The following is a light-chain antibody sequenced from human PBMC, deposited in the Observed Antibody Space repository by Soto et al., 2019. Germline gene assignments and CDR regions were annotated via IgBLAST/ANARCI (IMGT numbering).Light chain of an antibody. CDR2: GAS. CDR1: QIVSNNY. Sequence: KQSXGTLSLKIGEXXXXXXXPRQIVSNNYLAGYQKTPSXAPKLLIYGASNRXTGIPDRFSGSGSGTDFTLTISRLEPEDFAVYFCQQRSNWPPGITFCQGRRREIK. CDR3: QQRSNWPPGIT. J-gene: IGKJ5*01. V-gene: IGKV3D-20*02.